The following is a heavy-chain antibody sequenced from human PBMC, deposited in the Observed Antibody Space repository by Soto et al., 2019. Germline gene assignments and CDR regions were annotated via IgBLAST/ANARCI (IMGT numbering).Heavy chain of an antibody. CDR3: AEGVPAATHGHDAFDI. CDR1: GGTFSSYT. D-gene: IGHD2-2*01. CDR2: IIPILGIA. J-gene: IGHJ3*02. V-gene: IGHV1-69*02. Sequence: QVQLVQSGAEVKKPGSSVKVSCKASGGTFSSYTISWVRQAPGQGLEWMGRIIPILGIANYAQKFQGRVTITADKSTSTAYMELSSLRSEDTAVYYCAEGVPAATHGHDAFDIWGQGTMVTVSS.